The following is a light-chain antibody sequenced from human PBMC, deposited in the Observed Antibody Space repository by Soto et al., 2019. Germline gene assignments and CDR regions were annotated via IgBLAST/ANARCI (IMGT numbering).Light chain of an antibody. CDR3: QQYYSGRT. Sequence: DIVMTQSPDSLAVSLGERTTINCRSSQSVLHRSKRKNYLAWYQQKAGQTPKLLISWASTRESGVPDRFSGSGSGTDFNLTLSSLQAEDVATYYCQQYYSGRTFGQGTKVEI. J-gene: IGKJ1*01. V-gene: IGKV4-1*01. CDR2: WAS. CDR1: QSVLHRSKRKNY.